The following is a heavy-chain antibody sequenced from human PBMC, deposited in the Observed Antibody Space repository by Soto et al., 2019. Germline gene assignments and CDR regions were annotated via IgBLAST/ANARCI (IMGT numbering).Heavy chain of an antibody. D-gene: IGHD5-18*01. CDR2: INPSGGST. CDR3: ARADTRLEDYHGMDV. Sequence: ASVKVSCKASGYTFTSYYMHWVRQAPGQGLEWMGIINPSGGSTSYAQKFQGRVTMTRDTSTSTVYMELSSLRSEDTAVYYCARADTRLEDYHGMDVWGQGTTVTVSS. V-gene: IGHV1-46*01. CDR1: GYTFTSYY. J-gene: IGHJ6*02.